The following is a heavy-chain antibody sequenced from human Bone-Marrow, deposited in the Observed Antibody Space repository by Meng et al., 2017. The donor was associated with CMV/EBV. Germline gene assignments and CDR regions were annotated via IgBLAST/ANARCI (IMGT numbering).Heavy chain of an antibody. V-gene: IGHV4-39*01. CDR1: GGSISSSSYY. J-gene: IGHJ6*02. Sequence: SETLSLTCTVSGGSISSSSYYWGWIRQPPGKGLEWIGSIYYSGSTYYNPSLKSRVTISVDTSKNQFSLKLSSVTAADTAVYYCARISSSDYDFWSGYYIGAYYCYGRDVWGQGTTVTVSS. CDR3: ARISSSDYDFWSGYYIGAYYCYGRDV. CDR2: IYYSGST. D-gene: IGHD3-3*01.